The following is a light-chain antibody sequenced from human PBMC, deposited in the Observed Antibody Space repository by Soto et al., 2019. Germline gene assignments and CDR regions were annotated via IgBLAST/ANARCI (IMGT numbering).Light chain of an antibody. CDR2: GAS. CDR3: QSYGSSPPHT. J-gene: IGKJ2*01. Sequence: EIVLTQSPGTLSLSPGEGASLSCRASQSVRSNYLAWYQQKPGQAPRLLIYGASSRATGIPDRFSGSGSGTDFTLTISRLESEDVSVYYCQSYGSSPPHTFGQGTRLEIK. CDR1: QSVRSNY. V-gene: IGKV3-20*01.